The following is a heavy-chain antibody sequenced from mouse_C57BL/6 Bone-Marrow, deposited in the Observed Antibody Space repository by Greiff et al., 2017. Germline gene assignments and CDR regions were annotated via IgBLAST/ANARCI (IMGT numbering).Heavy chain of an antibody. J-gene: IGHJ2*01. Sequence: VQLQQPGAELVKPGASVKLSCKASGYTFTSYWITWVKQRPGQGLEWIGDIYPGSGSTNYNETFKSKATLTVDTSYSTTYMQLSSLTSEDSAVYYCAIITTVVATDYWGQGTTLTVPS. V-gene: IGHV1-55*01. CDR2: IYPGSGST. CDR1: GYTFTSYW. D-gene: IGHD1-1*01. CDR3: AIITTVVATDY.